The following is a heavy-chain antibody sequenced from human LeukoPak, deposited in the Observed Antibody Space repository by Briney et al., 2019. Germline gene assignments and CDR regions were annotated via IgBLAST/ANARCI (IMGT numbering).Heavy chain of an antibody. D-gene: IGHD2-2*01. CDR2: ISGSGGST. CDR3: ARAKDIVVVPIANYGMDV. CDR1: GFTFSSYA. V-gene: IGHV3-23*01. J-gene: IGHJ6*02. Sequence: GGSLRLSCAASGFTFSSYAMSWVRQAPGKGLEWVSAISGSGGSTYYADSVKGRFTISRDNSKNTLYLQMNGLRAEDSAAYYCARAKDIVVVPIANYGMDVWGQGTTVTVSS.